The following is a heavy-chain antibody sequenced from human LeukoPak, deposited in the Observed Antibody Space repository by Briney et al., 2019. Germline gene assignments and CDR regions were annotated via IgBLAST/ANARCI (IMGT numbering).Heavy chain of an antibody. V-gene: IGHV1-2*02. J-gene: IGHJ5*02. Sequence: ASVKVSCKASGYTFTGYYMHWVRQAPGQGLEWMGWINPNSGGTNYAQKFQGRVTMTRDTSISTAYMELSRLRSDDTAVYYCARSDSSGWYLWFDPWGQGTLVTVSS. D-gene: IGHD6-19*01. CDR2: INPNSGGT. CDR1: GYTFTGYY. CDR3: ARSDSSGWYLWFDP.